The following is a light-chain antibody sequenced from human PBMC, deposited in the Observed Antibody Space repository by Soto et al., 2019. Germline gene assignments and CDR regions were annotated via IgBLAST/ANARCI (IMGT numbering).Light chain of an antibody. CDR2: EVS. CDR3: SSYAGSNHGVV. Sequence: QSVLTQPPSASGSPGQSVTISCTGTSSDVGGYNYVSWYQQHPGKAPKLMIYEVSKRPSGVPDRFSGSKSGNTASLTVSGLQAEDEADYYCSSYAGSNHGVVFGGGTKVTVL. CDR1: SSDVGGYNY. V-gene: IGLV2-8*01. J-gene: IGLJ2*01.